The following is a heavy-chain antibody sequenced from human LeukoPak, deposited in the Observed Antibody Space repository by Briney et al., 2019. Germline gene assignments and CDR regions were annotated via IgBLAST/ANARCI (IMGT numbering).Heavy chain of an antibody. CDR3: ARVWDYGDYAFDY. V-gene: IGHV3-21*01. J-gene: IGHJ4*02. CDR1: GFTFSSYS. CDR2: ISSSSSYI. D-gene: IGHD4-17*01. Sequence: GGSLRLSCAASGFTFSSYSMNWVRQVPGKGLEWVSSISSSSSYIYYADSVKGRFTISRDNAKNSLYLQMNSLRAEDTAVYYCARVWDYGDYAFDYWGQGTLVTVSS.